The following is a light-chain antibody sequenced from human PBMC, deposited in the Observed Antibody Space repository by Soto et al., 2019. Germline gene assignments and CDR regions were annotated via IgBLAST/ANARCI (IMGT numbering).Light chain of an antibody. CDR3: QSYDSSLSSVV. V-gene: IGLV1-40*01. CDR2: GNS. J-gene: IGLJ2*01. CDR1: SSNIGAGYD. Sequence: QSVLTQPPSVSGAPGQRVTISCTGSSSNIGAGYDVHWYQQLPGTAPKLLIYGNSNRPSGVPDRFSGSKSGTSASLAITGLRAEDEADYYCQSYDSSLSSVVFDGGTKLTVL.